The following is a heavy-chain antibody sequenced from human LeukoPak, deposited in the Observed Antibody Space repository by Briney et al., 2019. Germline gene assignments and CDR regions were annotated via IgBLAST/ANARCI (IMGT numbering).Heavy chain of an antibody. Sequence: GGSLRLSCAASGFTFSSYWMTWVRQAPGKGLEWVSGINWNGGSTGYADSVKGRFTISRDNAKNSLYLQMNSLRAEDTAVYYCAREALTAAGDNWFDPWGQGTLVTVSS. CDR1: GFTFSSYW. J-gene: IGHJ5*02. D-gene: IGHD6-13*01. CDR3: AREALTAAGDNWFDP. CDR2: INWNGGST. V-gene: IGHV3-20*04.